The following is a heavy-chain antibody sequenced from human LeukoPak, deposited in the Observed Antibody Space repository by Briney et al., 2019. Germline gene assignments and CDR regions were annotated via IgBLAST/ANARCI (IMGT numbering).Heavy chain of an antibody. CDR1: GYTFTSYD. CDR3: ARVLRARRLGGDCSDY. Sequence: ASVKVSCKASGYTFTSYDINWVRQATGQGLEWMGWMNPNSGNTGYAQKFQGRVTMTRNTSISTAYMELSSLRSEDTAVYYCARVLRARRLGGDCSDYWGQGTLVTVSS. J-gene: IGHJ4*02. V-gene: IGHV1-8*01. D-gene: IGHD2-21*01. CDR2: MNPNSGNT.